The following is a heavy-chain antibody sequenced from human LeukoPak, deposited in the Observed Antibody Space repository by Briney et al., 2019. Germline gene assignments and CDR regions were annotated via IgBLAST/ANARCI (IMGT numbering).Heavy chain of an antibody. CDR3: ARHPLFPDYDILTGYSY. CDR1: GGSFSGYY. Sequence: KPSETLSLTCAVYGGSFSGYYWSWIRQPPGKGLEWIGEINHSGSTNYNPSLKSRVTISVDTSKNQFSLTLRSVTAADTAVYYCARHPLFPDYDILTGYSYWGQGTLVTVSS. J-gene: IGHJ4*02. V-gene: IGHV4-34*01. D-gene: IGHD3-9*01. CDR2: INHSGST.